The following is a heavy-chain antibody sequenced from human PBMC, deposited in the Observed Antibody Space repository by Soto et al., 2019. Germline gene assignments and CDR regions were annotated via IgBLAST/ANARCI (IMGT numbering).Heavy chain of an antibody. CDR2: ISVSAGST. V-gene: IGHV3-23*01. J-gene: IGHJ4*02. CDR3: AKDAGSVCSGGSCYFQALDS. CDR1: GFTFSNYA. D-gene: IGHD2-15*01. Sequence: PGGSLRLSCAASGFTFSNYAMSWVRQAPGKGLEWVSGISVSAGSTYYADSVKGRFTISRDNSKNTLYVQMNSLRVDDTAVYYCAKDAGSVCSGGSCYFQALDSWGQGTLVTSPQ.